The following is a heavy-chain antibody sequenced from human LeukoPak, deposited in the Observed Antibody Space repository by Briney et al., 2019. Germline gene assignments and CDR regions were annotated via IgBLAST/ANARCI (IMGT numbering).Heavy chain of an antibody. D-gene: IGHD7-27*01. CDR2: VTGSGGNT. J-gene: IGHJ4*02. V-gene: IGHV3-23*01. Sequence: GGSLRLSCAASGFPFNNAWMTWVRQAPGKGLEWVSGVTGSGGNTYYADSVKGRFTLSRDNSKNTLDLQMNSLRAEDTAVYYCAKGWGSQSFFDYWGQGALVTVSS. CDR3: AKGWGSQSFFDY. CDR1: GFPFNNAW.